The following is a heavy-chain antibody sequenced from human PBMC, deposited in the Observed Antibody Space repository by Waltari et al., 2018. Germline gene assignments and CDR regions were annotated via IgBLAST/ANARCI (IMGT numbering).Heavy chain of an antibody. J-gene: IGHJ3*01. CDR2: MSYSGVT. D-gene: IGHD5-12*01. CDR1: GVSITSTSHY. V-gene: IGHV4-39*01. CDR3: ATYIGASVGTAAFDV. Sequence: QLQLQESGPGLVKPSETLSLTCSVSGVSITSTSHYWGWIRQPPGQGLEWIGTMSYSGVTYSSPSLKSRVTISRDTSKNQLSLKLGSVTAADTAVYYCATYIGASVGTAAFDVWGQGTMVTVSS.